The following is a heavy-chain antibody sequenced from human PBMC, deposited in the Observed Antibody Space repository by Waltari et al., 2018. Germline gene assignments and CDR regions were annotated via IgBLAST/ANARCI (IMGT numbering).Heavy chain of an antibody. CDR1: GYSISSGYY. J-gene: IGHJ4*02. D-gene: IGHD3-22*01. V-gene: IGHV4-38-2*01. CDR2: IYHSGST. Sequence: QVQLQESGPGLVKPSETLSLTCAVSGYSISSGYYWGWIRQPPGKGLEWIGSIYHSGSTYYNPSLKSRVTISVDTSKNQFSLKLSSVTAADTAVYYCARVAYYYDSSGYSYYFDYWGQGTLVIVSS. CDR3: ARVAYYYDSSGYSYYFDY.